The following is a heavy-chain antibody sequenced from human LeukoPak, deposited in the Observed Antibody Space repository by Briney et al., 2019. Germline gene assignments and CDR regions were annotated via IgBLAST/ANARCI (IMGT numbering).Heavy chain of an antibody. CDR3: ARIPTEDYYYGMDV. CDR2: ISSSSTI. V-gene: IGHV3-48*01. D-gene: IGHD4-17*01. J-gene: IGHJ6*02. Sequence: GGPLRLSCAASGFTFSSYSMNWVRQAPGKGLEWVSYISSSSTIYYADSVKGRFTISRDNAKNSLYLQMNSLRAEDTAVYYCARIPTEDYYYGMDVWGQGTTVTVSS. CDR1: GFTFSSYS.